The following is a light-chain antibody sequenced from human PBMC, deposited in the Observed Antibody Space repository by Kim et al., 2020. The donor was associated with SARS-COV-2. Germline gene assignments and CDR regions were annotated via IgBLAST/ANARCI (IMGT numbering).Light chain of an antibody. CDR3: NSRESSGNHWM. J-gene: IGLJ7*01. V-gene: IGLV3-19*01. CDR1: SLRSYY. CDR2: GKN. Sequence: SSELTQDPAVSVALGQTVRITCQGDSLRSYYASWYQQKPGQAPVLVIYGKNNRPSGIPDRFSGSYSGNTASLTITGAQAEDEADYYCNSRESSGNHWMFGGGTQLTVL.